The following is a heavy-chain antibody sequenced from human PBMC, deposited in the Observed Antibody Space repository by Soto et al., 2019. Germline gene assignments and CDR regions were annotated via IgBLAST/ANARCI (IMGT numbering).Heavy chain of an antibody. J-gene: IGHJ3*02. Sequence: ASVKVSCKASGGTFSSYAISWVRQAPGQGLEWMGWIIAINGTTNYAQKFQGRVTMTTDTSTSTAYMELRSLRSDDTAVYYCARDGLVEGVLMNAFDIWGQGTMVTVSS. CDR1: GGTFSSYA. D-gene: IGHD2-8*01. CDR3: ARDGLVEGVLMNAFDI. V-gene: IGHV1-18*01. CDR2: IIAINGTT.